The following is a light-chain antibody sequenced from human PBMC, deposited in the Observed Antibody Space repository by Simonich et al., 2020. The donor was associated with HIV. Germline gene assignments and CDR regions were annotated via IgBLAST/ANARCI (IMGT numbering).Light chain of an antibody. CDR1: QRINSL. Sequence: DIQMTQSPSTLSASVGARVNITCQASQRINSLLAWYQQKPGKAPILLMYKASTLECGVPSRFSGSGSGTEFTLTISSLQPDDFATYYCQQYNNYSWTFGQGTRVEMK. J-gene: IGKJ1*01. CDR3: QQYNNYSWT. CDR2: KAS. V-gene: IGKV1-5*03.